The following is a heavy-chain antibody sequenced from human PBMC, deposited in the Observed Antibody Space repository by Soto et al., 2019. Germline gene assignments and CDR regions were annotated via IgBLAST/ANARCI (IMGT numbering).Heavy chain of an antibody. CDR2: VNHGGTS. D-gene: IGHD4-17*01. Sequence: LRLSCAASGFSFTNAWMTWVRQGPGKGLEWIGEVNHGGTSYYNPSLKSRAIISVDRSKNQFSLKLSSVTAADTALYYCASSMTTVTTFDYWGQGTLVTVSS. CDR3: ASSMTTVTTFDY. V-gene: IGHV4-4*02. CDR1: GFSFTNAW. J-gene: IGHJ4*02.